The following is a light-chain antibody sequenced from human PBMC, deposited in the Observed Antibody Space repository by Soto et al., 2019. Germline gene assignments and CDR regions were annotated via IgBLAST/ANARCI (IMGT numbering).Light chain of an antibody. Sequence: EIVMTQSPATLSVSPGERATISCRASQSVSSNLAWYQQKPGQAPRLLIYGASTRATGIPARFSGSGSGTEFTLTISSLQSEDVAVYYCQQYNNWPPKFSFGPGTNVDIK. CDR3: QQYNNWPPKFS. J-gene: IGKJ3*01. CDR2: GAS. CDR1: QSVSSN. V-gene: IGKV3-15*01.